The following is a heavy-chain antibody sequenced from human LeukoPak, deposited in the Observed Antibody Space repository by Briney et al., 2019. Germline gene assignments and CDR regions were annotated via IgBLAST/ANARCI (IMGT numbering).Heavy chain of an antibody. V-gene: IGHV5-10-1*01. CDR2: IDPSDSYT. D-gene: IGHD6-19*01. CDR1: GYSFTSYW. CDR3: ARHLRGSGWQVGGNDY. Sequence: GESLRISCKGSGYSFTSYWISWVRQMPGKGLEWMGRIDPSDSYTNYRPSFQGHVTISADKSISTAYLQWSSLKASDTAMYYCARHLRGSGWQVGGNDYWGQGTLVTVSS. J-gene: IGHJ4*02.